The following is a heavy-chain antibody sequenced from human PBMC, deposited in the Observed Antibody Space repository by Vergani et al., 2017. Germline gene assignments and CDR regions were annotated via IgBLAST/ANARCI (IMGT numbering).Heavy chain of an antibody. CDR3: AKDVVCSGGSCYSYVY. CDR2: IYYSGST. D-gene: IGHD2-15*01. V-gene: IGHV4-39*07. CDR1: GGSISSSSYY. J-gene: IGHJ4*02. Sequence: QLQLQESGPGLVKPSETLSLTCTVSGGSISSSSYYWGWIRQPPGKGLEWIGSIYYSGSTYYNPSLKSRVTLSVDTSKNQFSLKLSSVTAADTAVYYCAKDVVCSGGSCYSYVYWGQGTLVTVSS.